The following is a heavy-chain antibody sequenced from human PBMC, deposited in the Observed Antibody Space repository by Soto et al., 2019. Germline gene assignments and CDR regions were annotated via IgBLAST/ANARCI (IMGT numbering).Heavy chain of an antibody. V-gene: IGHV4-4*02. CDR3: ARLVYDTRLNYMYFDF. CDR2: IFHDGAA. Sequence: SETLSLTCAVSGVSISSGNWWTWVRQSPQRGLEYIGEIFHDGAANYYPSFERRVAISVDTSKNQFSLKLTSVTAADTAIYFCARLVYDTRLNYMYFDFWGQGTLVTVSS. CDR1: GVSISSGNW. J-gene: IGHJ4*02. D-gene: IGHD3-10*01.